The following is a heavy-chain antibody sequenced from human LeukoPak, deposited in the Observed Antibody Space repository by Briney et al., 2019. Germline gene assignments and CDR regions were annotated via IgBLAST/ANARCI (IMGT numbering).Heavy chain of an antibody. CDR2: INSDGTTT. J-gene: IGHJ4*02. V-gene: IGHV3-74*01. D-gene: IGHD6-19*01. CDR3: GRGAEAGTIDY. Sequence: PGGSLRLSCAASGFTFSNYWMHWVRQAPGKGLVWVSRINSDGTTTNYADFVKGRFTISRDNAKNTVYLEMNSLRAEDTAVYYCGRGAEAGTIDYWGQGTLVTVSS. CDR1: GFTFSNYW.